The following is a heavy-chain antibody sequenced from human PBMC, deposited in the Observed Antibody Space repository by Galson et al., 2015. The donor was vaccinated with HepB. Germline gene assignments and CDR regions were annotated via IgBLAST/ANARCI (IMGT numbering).Heavy chain of an antibody. CDR3: ARVSDYDFWSGYLRYFDY. CDR1: GYTFTSYG. Sequence: SVKVSCKASGYTFTSYGISWVRQAPGQGLEWMGWISAYNGNTNYAQKLQGRVTMTTDTSTSTAYMELRSLRSDDTAVYYCARVSDYDFWSGYLRYFDYWGQGTLVTVSS. D-gene: IGHD3-3*01. V-gene: IGHV1-18*01. J-gene: IGHJ4*02. CDR2: ISAYNGNT.